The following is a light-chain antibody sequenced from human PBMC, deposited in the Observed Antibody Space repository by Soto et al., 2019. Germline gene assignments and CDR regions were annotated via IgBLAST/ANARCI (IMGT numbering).Light chain of an antibody. Sequence: QSVLTQQPSASATPGQRVTVSCSGTSSNIGSNTVHWYQQLPGTAPRLIIYSTNKRPSGVPDRFSGSKSGTSASLAISGLQSEAEDDYYCAVWDDSLDSFVFGTGTKVTGL. J-gene: IGLJ1*01. CDR1: SSNIGSNT. V-gene: IGLV1-44*01. CDR2: STN. CDR3: AVWDDSLDSFV.